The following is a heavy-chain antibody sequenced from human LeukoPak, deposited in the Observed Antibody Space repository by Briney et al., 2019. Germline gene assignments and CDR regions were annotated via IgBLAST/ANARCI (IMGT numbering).Heavy chain of an antibody. CDR1: GYTFTSYY. Sequence: ASVKVSCKASGYTFTSYYMHWVRQAPGQGLEWMGIINPSGGSTSYAQKFQGRVTMTRDTSTSTVYMELSSLRSEDTAVYYCARVIRRYCSGGSCPVGYWGQGTLVTVSS. V-gene: IGHV1-46*01. CDR2: INPSGGST. J-gene: IGHJ4*02. D-gene: IGHD2-15*01. CDR3: ARVIRRYCSGGSCPVGY.